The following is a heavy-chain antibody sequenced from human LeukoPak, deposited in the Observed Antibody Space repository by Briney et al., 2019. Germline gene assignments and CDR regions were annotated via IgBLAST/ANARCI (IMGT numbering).Heavy chain of an antibody. J-gene: IGHJ5*02. CDR1: GGSISSYY. CDR3: ARVGYSSGWYPWFDP. Sequence: SETLSLTCTVSGGSISSYYWSWIRQPPGKGLEWIGYIYYSGSTNYNPSLKSRVTISVDTSKNQFSLKLSSVTAADTAVYYCARVGYSSGWYPWFDPWGQGTLVTVSS. D-gene: IGHD6-13*01. V-gene: IGHV4-59*01. CDR2: IYYSGST.